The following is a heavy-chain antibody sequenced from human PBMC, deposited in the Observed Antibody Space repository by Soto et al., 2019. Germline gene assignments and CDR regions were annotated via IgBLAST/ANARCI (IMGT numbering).Heavy chain of an antibody. Sequence: GASVKVSCKASGYTFTSYGISWVRQAPGQGLEWMGWISAYNGSTNYAQKLQGRVTMTTDTSTSTAYMELRSLRSDDTAVYYCARDPGPDYYDSSGYYPGYNWFDPWGQGTLVTVSS. CDR2: ISAYNGST. J-gene: IGHJ5*02. D-gene: IGHD3-22*01. CDR3: ARDPGPDYYDSSGYYPGYNWFDP. V-gene: IGHV1-18*01. CDR1: GYTFTSYG.